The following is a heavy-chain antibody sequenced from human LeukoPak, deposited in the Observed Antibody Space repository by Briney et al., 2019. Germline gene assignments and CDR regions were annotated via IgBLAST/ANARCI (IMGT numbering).Heavy chain of an antibody. V-gene: IGHV3-15*01. CDR1: GFTFNNYG. CDR3: TDFGY. Sequence: GGSLRLSCAASGFTFNNYGMHWVRQAPGKGLEWVGRIKSTTDGATTDYTAPAKGRFTISRDDSKNTLYLQMNSLKNEDTAVYHCTDFGYWGQGTLVTVSS. J-gene: IGHJ4*02. CDR2: IKSTTDGATT. D-gene: IGHD3/OR15-3a*01.